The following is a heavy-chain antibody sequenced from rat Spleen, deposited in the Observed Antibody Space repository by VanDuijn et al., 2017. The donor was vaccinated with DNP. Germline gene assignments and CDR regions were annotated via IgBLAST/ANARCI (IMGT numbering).Heavy chain of an antibody. CDR1: GFTFSDYY. J-gene: IGHJ4*01. CDR3: ARGTLWLHAMDA. Sequence: EVQLVESGGGLVQPGRSLKLSCAASGFTFSDYYMAWVRQAPTKGLECVASISTSGGGTYSRDSVKGRFTISRDNAKSTLYLQMNSLRSEDMATYYCARGTLWLHAMDAWGQGTSVTVSS. V-gene: IGHV5-25*01. D-gene: IGHD1-5*01. CDR2: ISTSGGGT.